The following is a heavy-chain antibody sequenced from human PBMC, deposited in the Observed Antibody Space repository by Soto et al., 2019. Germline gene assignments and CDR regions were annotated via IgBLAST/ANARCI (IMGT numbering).Heavy chain of an antibody. V-gene: IGHV3-21*01. J-gene: IGHJ4*02. CDR2: ISSSSNYI. CDR3: ARMGGWSLAALKAPLDH. D-gene: IGHD6-6*01. Sequence: GGSLRLSCAASGFTLSSYSMIWVRQAPGKGLEWVSSISSSSNYIYYADSVKGRFTISRDNAKNSLYLQMNSLRAEDTAVYYCARMGGWSLAALKAPLDHWGQGTLVPVSS. CDR1: GFTLSSYS.